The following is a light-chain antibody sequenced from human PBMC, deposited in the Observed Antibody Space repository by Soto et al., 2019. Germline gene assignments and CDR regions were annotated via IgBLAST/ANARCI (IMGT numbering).Light chain of an antibody. V-gene: IGKV3-15*01. Sequence: EIVMTQSPATLSVSPGERATLSCRASQSVSSNLAWYQQKPGQAPRLLIYGASTRATGIPARVSGSGAGTEFTLTISSLQSEDYAFYYCQQYNNWLWTFGQGTKVEIK. J-gene: IGKJ1*01. CDR3: QQYNNWLWT. CDR1: QSVSSN. CDR2: GAS.